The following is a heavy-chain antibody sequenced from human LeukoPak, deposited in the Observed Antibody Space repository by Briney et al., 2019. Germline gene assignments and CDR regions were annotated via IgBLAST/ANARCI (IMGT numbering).Heavy chain of an antibody. CDR3: ARDPYVSGSYGWLDP. Sequence: EPSVKVSCNASGYTYTGYYIHWVPQAPAQGLEWMGRINPNRGDTNYAQKFQGRVTMTRDTSISTAYMELGSLSSDDTAVYYCARDPYVSGSYGWLDPWGQGTPVTVSS. J-gene: IGHJ5*02. CDR2: INPNRGDT. V-gene: IGHV1-2*06. CDR1: GYTYTGYY. D-gene: IGHD3-10*01.